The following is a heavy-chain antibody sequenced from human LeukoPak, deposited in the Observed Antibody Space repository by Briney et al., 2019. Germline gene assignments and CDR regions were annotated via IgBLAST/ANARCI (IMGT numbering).Heavy chain of an antibody. D-gene: IGHD6-13*01. CDR1: GGSIGSSNW. CDR3: ASKIAAAGTLLFDY. Sequence: SETLSLTCAVSGGSIGSSNWWSWVRQPPGKGLEWIGEIYHSGSTNYNPSLKSRVTISVDKSKNQFSLKLSSVTAADTAVYYCASKIAAAGTLLFDYWGQGTLVTVSS. J-gene: IGHJ4*02. V-gene: IGHV4-4*02. CDR2: IYHSGST.